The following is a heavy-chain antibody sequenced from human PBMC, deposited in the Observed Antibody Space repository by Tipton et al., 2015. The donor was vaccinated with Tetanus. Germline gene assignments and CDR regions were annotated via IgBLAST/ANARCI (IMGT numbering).Heavy chain of an antibody. J-gene: IGHJ5*02. CDR3: AILPKHWLAPRGAP. Sequence: TLSLTCAVSGDSISSAGYSWSWIRQPPGKGLEWMGFIYHNGGTYYNPSLKSRATISVDRSKNQFSLNLTSVTAADTAVYNCAILPKHWLAPRGAPWGQGILVTVSS. D-gene: IGHD6-19*01. V-gene: IGHV4-30-2*01. CDR2: IYHNGGT. CDR1: GDSISSAGYS.